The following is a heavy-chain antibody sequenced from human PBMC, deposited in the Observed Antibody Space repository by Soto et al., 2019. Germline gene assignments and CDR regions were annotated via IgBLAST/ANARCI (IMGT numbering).Heavy chain of an antibody. V-gene: IGHV4-34*01. Sequence: QVQLQQWGAGLLKPSETLSLTCAVYGGSFSGYYWTWIRQPPGTGLEWIGEINHSGSTNYNPSLKSRVTISVDTSKNHFPLKLTSVTAADTAVYYCARDKITGLFDYWGQGTLVTVSS. CDR3: ARDKITGLFDY. D-gene: IGHD2-8*02. J-gene: IGHJ4*02. CDR2: INHSGST. CDR1: GGSFSGYY.